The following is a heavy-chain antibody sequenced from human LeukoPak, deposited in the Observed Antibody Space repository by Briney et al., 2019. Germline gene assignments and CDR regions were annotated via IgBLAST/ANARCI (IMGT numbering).Heavy chain of an antibody. CDR1: GFTFSSYN. Sequence: PGGSLRLSCAASGFTFSSYNMNWVRQAPGKGLEWVSSISSSSSYIYYADSVKGRFTISRDNAKNTLYLQMNSLRAEDTAVYYCTHLGWFDPWGQGTLVTVSS. CDR3: THLGWFDP. V-gene: IGHV3-21*01. CDR2: ISSSSSYI. J-gene: IGHJ5*02.